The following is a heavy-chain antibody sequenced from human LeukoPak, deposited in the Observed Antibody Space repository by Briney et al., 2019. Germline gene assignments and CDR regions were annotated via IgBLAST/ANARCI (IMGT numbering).Heavy chain of an antibody. CDR2: IIPIFGTA. J-gene: IGHJ4*02. D-gene: IGHD5-24*01. CDR3: ARDLESGSAAPFDY. CDR1: GGTFSSYA. V-gene: IGHV1-69*13. Sequence: ASVKVSCKASGGTFSSYAISWVRQAPGQGLEWMGGIIPIFGTANYAQKFQGRVTITADESTSTAYMELSSLRSEDTAVYYCARDLESGSAAPFDYWGQGTLATVSS.